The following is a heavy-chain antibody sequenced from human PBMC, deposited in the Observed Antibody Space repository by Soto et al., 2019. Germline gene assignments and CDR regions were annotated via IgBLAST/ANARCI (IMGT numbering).Heavy chain of an antibody. CDR2: ISYDGSDK. CDR1: GFTFSSYG. D-gene: IGHD6-13*01. V-gene: IGHV3-30*18. Sequence: GGSLRLSCAASGFTFSSYGMHWVRQAPGKGLEWMAIISYDGSDKYYADSVKGRFTISRDNSKNTLYLQMNSLRAEDTAVYYCAKSPDSSSWYAASEFDYWGQGTLVTVSS. J-gene: IGHJ4*02. CDR3: AKSPDSSSWYAASEFDY.